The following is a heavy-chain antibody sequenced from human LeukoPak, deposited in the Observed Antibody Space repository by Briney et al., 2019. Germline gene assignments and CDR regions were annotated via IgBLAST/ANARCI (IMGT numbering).Heavy chain of an antibody. V-gene: IGHV1-69*05. CDR2: IIPIFGTA. D-gene: IGHD3-22*01. J-gene: IGHJ4*02. CDR3: ARDRDDSSGYDMFFDY. Sequence: SVKVSCKASGGTFSSYAISWVRQAPGQGLEWMGGIIPIFGTANYAQKFQGRVTITTDESTSTAYMEQSSLRSEDTAVYYCARDRDDSSGYDMFFDYWGQGTLVTVSS. CDR1: GGTFSSYA.